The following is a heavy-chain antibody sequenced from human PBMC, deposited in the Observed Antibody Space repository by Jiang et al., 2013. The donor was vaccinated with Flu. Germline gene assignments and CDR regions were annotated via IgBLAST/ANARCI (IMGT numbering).Heavy chain of an antibody. Sequence: QSGSELKKPGASVKVSCKASGYTFTSYAMNWVRQAPGQGLEWMGWINTNTGNPTYAQGFTGRFVFSLDTSVSTAYPQISSLKAEDTAVYYCARAPQEVGATPWGWFDPWGQGTLVTVSS. D-gene: IGHD1-26*01. CDR1: GYTFTSYA. CDR2: INTNTGNP. CDR3: ARAPQEVGATPWGWFDP. J-gene: IGHJ5*02. V-gene: IGHV7-4-1*02.